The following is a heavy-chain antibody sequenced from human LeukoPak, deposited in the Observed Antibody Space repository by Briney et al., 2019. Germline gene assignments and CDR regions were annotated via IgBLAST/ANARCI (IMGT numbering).Heavy chain of an antibody. CDR3: ARAPSIGGYPLYYYYYYMDV. D-gene: IGHD5-12*01. CDR1: GYTFTSYD. Sequence: GASVKVSCKASGYTFTSYDINWVRQATGQGLEWMGWMNPNSGNTGYARKFQGRVTMTRNTSISTAYMELSSLRSEDTAVYYCARAPSIGGYPLYYYYYYMDVWGKGTTVTVSS. J-gene: IGHJ6*03. CDR2: MNPNSGNT. V-gene: IGHV1-8*01.